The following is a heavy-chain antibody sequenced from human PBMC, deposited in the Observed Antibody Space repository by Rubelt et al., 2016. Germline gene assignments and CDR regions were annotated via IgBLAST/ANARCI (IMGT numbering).Heavy chain of an antibody. Sequence: QVQLVQSGAEVKKPGSSVKVSYKASGGTFSSYAISWVRQAPGQGLEWMGGTIPIFGTANYAQKFQGRVTITADESTSTAYMELSSLRSEDTAVYYCARDYNFGPPWGGMDVWGQGTTVTVSS. D-gene: IGHD3/OR15-3a*01. V-gene: IGHV1-69*01. CDR2: TIPIFGTA. CDR1: GGTFSSYA. CDR3: ARDYNFGPPWGGMDV. J-gene: IGHJ6*02.